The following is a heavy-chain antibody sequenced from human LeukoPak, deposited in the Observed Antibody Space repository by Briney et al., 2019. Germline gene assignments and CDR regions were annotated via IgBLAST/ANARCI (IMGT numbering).Heavy chain of an antibody. CDR2: INHSGST. V-gene: IGHV4-34*01. D-gene: IGHD6-19*01. J-gene: IGHJ4*02. Sequence: SETLSLTCTASGGSISGYYWSWIRQPPGKGLEWIGEINHSGSTNYNPSLKSRVTISVDTSKNQFSLKLSSVTAADTAVYYCARSSGWYLVDYWGQGTLVTVSS. CDR3: ARSSGWYLVDY. CDR1: GGSISGYY.